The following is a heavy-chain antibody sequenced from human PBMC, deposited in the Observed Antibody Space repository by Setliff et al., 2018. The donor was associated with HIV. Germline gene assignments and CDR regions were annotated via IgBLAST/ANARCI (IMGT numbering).Heavy chain of an antibody. Sequence: GASVKVSCKASGYTFTGYYMHWVRQAPGQGLEWMGRINPNSGGTNYAQKFQGRVTMTRDTSISTAYMEVNRLTSDDTAVYYCAKGQGPVDYWGQGTLVTVSS. J-gene: IGHJ4*02. CDR1: GYTFTGYY. CDR3: AKGQGPVDY. CDR2: INPNSGGT. V-gene: IGHV1-2*06.